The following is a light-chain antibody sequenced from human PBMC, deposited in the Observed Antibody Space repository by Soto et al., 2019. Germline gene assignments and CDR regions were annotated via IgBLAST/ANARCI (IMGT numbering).Light chain of an antibody. CDR1: SSNIGAGYD. CDR3: QSYDSSQSGGV. J-gene: IGLJ3*02. V-gene: IGLV1-40*01. CDR2: GNS. Sequence: QSVLTQPPSVSGAPGQRVTISCTGSSSNIGAGYDVHWYQQLPGTAPKLLIYGNSNRPSGVPDRFSGSKSGTSASLAITGLLAEDEADYYCQSYDSSQSGGVFGGGTELAVL.